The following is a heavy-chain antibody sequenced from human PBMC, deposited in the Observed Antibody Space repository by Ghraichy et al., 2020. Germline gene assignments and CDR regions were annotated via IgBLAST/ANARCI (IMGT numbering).Heavy chain of an antibody. CDR2: ISAYNGNT. CDR1: GYTFTSYG. D-gene: IGHD1-26*01. J-gene: IGHJ6*02. Sequence: ASVKVSCKASGYTFTSYGISWVRQAPGQGLEWMGWISAYNGNTNYAQKLQGRVTMTTDTSTSTAYMELRSLRSDDTAVYYCARDKSGSFLYYYYGMDVWGQGTTVTVSS. V-gene: IGHV1-18*04. CDR3: ARDKSGSFLYYYYGMDV.